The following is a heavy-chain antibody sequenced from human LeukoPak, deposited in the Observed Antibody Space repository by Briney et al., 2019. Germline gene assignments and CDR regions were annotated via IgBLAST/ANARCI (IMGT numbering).Heavy chain of an antibody. CDR1: GFPFSSYA. CDR3: ARDSFSWYY. Sequence: PGGSLRLSCSASGFPFSSYATHWVSQAPGKGMEYVSAISDSGGSTYYADSVKGRFTISRDNAKNSLYLQMNSLRDEDTAVYYCARDSFSWYYWGQRALVTVSS. V-gene: IGHV3-64*04. D-gene: IGHD6-13*01. J-gene: IGHJ4*02. CDR2: ISDSGGST.